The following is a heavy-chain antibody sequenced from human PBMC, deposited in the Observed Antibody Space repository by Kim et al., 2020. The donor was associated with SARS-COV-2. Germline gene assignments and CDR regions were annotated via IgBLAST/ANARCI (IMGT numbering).Heavy chain of an antibody. D-gene: IGHD6-19*01. CDR1: GFTFDSYA. V-gene: IGHV3-48*03. CDR3: AREGVTGTDAFDI. Sequence: GGSLRLSCAASGFTFDSYAINWVRQAPGKGLEWVSYISDSGITTYYADSVKGRFTVSRDNAKNSLFLQMNSLRAEDTAVYYCAREGVTGTDAFDIWGQGTLVAVSS. CDR2: ISDSGITT. J-gene: IGHJ3*02.